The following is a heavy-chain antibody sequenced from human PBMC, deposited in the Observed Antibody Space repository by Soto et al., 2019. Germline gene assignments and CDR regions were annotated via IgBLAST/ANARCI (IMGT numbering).Heavy chain of an antibody. CDR2: IYSGGSA. Sequence: GGSLRLSCAASGFTVSSNYMSWVRQAPGKGLEWVSVIYSGGSANYADSVKGRFTISRDNSKSTLYLQMNSLRAEDTAVYYCARGGYSYGRDWFDPWGQGTLVTVSS. J-gene: IGHJ5*02. CDR1: GFTVSSNY. V-gene: IGHV3-53*01. D-gene: IGHD5-18*01. CDR3: ARGGYSYGRDWFDP.